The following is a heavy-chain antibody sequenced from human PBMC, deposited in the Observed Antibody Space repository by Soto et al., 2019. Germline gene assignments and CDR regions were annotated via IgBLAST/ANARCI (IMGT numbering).Heavy chain of an antibody. V-gene: IGHV1-18*04. D-gene: IGHD4-17*01. CDR3: AMDYGARPEYFKL. Sequence: QVQLVQSEPDLKRPGASMKVSCKASGYTFTSYGISWVRQAPGQGLEWMAWISPLKGRTQYSQKAQARVTLSTDTSSNNAYMEMTTLRVDDTAVYYCAMDYGARPEYFKLLGQGTLVT. J-gene: IGHJ1*01. CDR2: ISPLKGRT. CDR1: GYTFTSYG.